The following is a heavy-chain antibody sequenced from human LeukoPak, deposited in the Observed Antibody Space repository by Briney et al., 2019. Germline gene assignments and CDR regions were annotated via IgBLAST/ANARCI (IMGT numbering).Heavy chain of an antibody. J-gene: IGHJ4*02. Sequence: GGSLRLSCAASGFTLSSYWMSWVRQAPGKGLEWVANIKQDGSETYYVESVKGRFTISRDNAKNSLYLQMNSLRAEDTAVYYCARRGNFDYWGQGTLVTVSS. CDR3: ARRGNFDY. D-gene: IGHD3-16*01. CDR2: IKQDGSET. CDR1: GFTLSSYW. V-gene: IGHV3-7*04.